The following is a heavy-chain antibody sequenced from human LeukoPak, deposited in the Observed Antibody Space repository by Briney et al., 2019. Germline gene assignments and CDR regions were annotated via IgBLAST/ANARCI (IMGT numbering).Heavy chain of an antibody. V-gene: IGHV4-4*02. CDR3: AREGGPYRPLDN. CDR2: VNLQGST. J-gene: IGHJ4*02. Sequence: SETLSLTCGVSGGSITSTNYWTWVRQPPGKGLEWIGEVNLQGSTNYNPSLMGRVAISVDMSENHLSLQLTSVTAADTAVYCAREGGPYRPLDNSGQGTLVTVSS. CDR1: GGSITSTNY.